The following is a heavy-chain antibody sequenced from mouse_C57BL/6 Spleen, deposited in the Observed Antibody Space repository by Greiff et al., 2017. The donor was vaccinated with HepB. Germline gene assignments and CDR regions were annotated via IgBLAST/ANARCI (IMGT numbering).Heavy chain of an antibody. CDR3: TTVGYSSWFAY. V-gene: IGHV14-4*01. CDR2: IDPENGDT. CDR1: GFNIKDDY. D-gene: IGHD2-3*01. Sequence: EVHLVESGAELVRPGASVKLSCTASGFNIKDDYMHWVKQRPEQGLEWIGWIDPENGDTEYASKFQGKATITADTSSNTAYLQLSSLTSEDTAVYYCTTVGYSSWFAYWGQGTLVTVSA. J-gene: IGHJ3*01.